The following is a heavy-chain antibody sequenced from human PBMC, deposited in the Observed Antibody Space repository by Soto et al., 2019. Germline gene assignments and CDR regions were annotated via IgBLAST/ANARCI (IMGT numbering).Heavy chain of an antibody. CDR1: GFIFTDAW. D-gene: IGHD1-26*01. V-gene: IGHV3-15*01. J-gene: IGHJ4*02. Sequence: EVQLVESGGGLVKPGGSLRLSCVASGFIFTDAWMGWVRLAPGKGLEWVGRIKSKAYGATADYAAPVKDRFTISRDDSRNTVYLQMGSLESEDTAVYHCTIDLGHMSLPIFSWWGQGAPVTVSS. CDR3: TIDLGHMSLPIFSW. CDR2: IKSKAYGATA.